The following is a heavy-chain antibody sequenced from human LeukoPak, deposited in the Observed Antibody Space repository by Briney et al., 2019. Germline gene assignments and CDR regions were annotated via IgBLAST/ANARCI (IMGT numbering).Heavy chain of an antibody. Sequence: SETLCLTCTVSGGSSSNYYMSWIRQPAGEGLEWVGRIYAGGNIIYNPSLRSRVSLSVDTSKNQFSLKLSSVTAADTAVYYCAGQLADCPMDVWGQGTTVTVSS. J-gene: IGHJ6*02. V-gene: IGHV4-4*07. D-gene: IGHD2-21*02. CDR1: GGSSSNYY. CDR2: IYAGGNI. CDR3: AGQLADCPMDV.